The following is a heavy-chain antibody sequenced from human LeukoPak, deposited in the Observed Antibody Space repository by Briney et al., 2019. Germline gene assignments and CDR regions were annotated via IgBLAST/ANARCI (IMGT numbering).Heavy chain of an antibody. D-gene: IGHD6-6*01. CDR2: IYYSGST. J-gene: IGHJ6*03. CDR1: GCSISSSSYY. V-gene: IGHV4-39*07. Sequence: SETLSLTCTVSGCSISSSSYYWGWIRQPPGKGLEWIGSIYYSGSTYYNPSLKSRVTISVDTSKNQFSLKLSSVTAADTAVYYCARGGGIAARARTTGNFNYYYYYYMDVWGKGTTVTVSS. CDR3: ARGGGIAARARTTGNFNYYYYYYMDV.